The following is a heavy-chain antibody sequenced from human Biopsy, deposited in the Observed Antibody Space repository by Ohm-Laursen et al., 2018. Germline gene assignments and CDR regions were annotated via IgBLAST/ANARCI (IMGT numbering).Heavy chain of an antibody. J-gene: IGHJ4*02. Sequence: VTLSLTCTVSGASVTSGSYYWSWIRQPPGKGLEWLGYISNIGSTNYNPSLKSRVTISVDTSKNHFSLKLTSVTAADTAVYYCARESALAGDFDSWGQGTLVTVSS. D-gene: IGHD6-19*01. CDR2: ISNIGST. CDR3: ARESALAGDFDS. V-gene: IGHV4-61*01. CDR1: GASVTSGSYY.